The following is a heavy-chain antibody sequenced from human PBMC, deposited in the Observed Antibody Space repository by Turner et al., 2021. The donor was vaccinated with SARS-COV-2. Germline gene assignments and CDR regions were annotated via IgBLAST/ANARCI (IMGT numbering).Heavy chain of an antibody. J-gene: IGHJ4*02. D-gene: IGHD3-9*01. Sequence: QVQLQESGPGLVKPSETLSLTCTVSGGSISRYYWSWIRQPPGKGLEWIGYIYYSGSTNYNTSLKSRVTISVDTSKNQFSLKLSSVTAADTAVYYCARFGYYDILTGYSLIYYFDYWGQGTLVTVSS. CDR1: GGSISRYY. V-gene: IGHV4-59*01. CDR3: ARFGYYDILTGYSLIYYFDY. CDR2: IYYSGST.